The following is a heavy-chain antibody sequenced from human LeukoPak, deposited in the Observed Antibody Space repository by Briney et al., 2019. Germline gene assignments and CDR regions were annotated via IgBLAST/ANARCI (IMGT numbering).Heavy chain of an antibody. D-gene: IGHD2-15*01. Sequence: GGSLRLSCAASGFTFTNFAMTWVRRAPGKGLEWVSSISPSNKAYYADSVKGRFTTSRAASKNTMYLQMSTLRADDTAIYFCAKATPYGTTWAGGFDLWGQGTMVTVSS. CDR1: GFTFTNFA. V-gene: IGHV3-23*01. CDR3: AKATPYGTTWAGGFDL. CDR2: ISPSNKA. J-gene: IGHJ3*01.